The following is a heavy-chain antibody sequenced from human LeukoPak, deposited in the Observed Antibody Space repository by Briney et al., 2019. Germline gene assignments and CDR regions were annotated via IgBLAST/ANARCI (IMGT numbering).Heavy chain of an antibody. D-gene: IGHD3-22*01. CDR1: GYTFTGYH. Sequence: ASVKVSCKDSGYTFTGYHMHRVRQAPGQGHEWMGWINPNSGGTNYARKFQGRVTMPRVTSISTAYMELGRLISADTAVYYGARLRYYSESNANNRFDYWGQGTPVTVSS. CDR3: ARLRYYSESNANNRFDY. V-gene: IGHV1-2*02. J-gene: IGHJ4*02. CDR2: INPNSGGT.